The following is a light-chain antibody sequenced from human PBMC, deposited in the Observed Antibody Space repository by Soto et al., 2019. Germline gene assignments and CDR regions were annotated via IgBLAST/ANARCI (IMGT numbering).Light chain of an antibody. CDR2: DAS. CDR1: QDISNY. CDR3: QQYDNLPLT. Sequence: DSQMTQSPSSLSASVGDRVTITCQASQDISNYLNWYQQKPGKAPKLLIYDASNLETGVPSRFSGSGSGTDFPFTISSLQPEDIATYYCQQYDNLPLTFGGGTKVEIK. V-gene: IGKV1-33*01. J-gene: IGKJ4*01.